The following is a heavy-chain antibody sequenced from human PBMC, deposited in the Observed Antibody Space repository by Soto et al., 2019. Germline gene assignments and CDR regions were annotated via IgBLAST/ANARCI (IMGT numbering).Heavy chain of an antibody. Sequence: PSETLSLTCAVYGGSFSGYYWSWIRQPPGKGLEWIGEINHSGSTNYNPSLKSRVTISVDTSKNQFSLKLSSVTAADTAVYYCARGRLLWFAMDVWGKGTTVTVSS. CDR3: ARGRLLWFAMDV. V-gene: IGHV4-34*01. J-gene: IGHJ6*04. CDR1: GGSFSGYY. D-gene: IGHD3-10*01. CDR2: INHSGST.